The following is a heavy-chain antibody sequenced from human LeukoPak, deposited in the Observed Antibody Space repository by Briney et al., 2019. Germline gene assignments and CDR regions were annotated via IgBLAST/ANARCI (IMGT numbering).Heavy chain of an antibody. J-gene: IGHJ4*02. Sequence: GGSLRLSCAASGFTFSNYALHWVRQAPGKGLEYVSDISSNGDATFYANSVKSRFTISRDNSKNTLYLQMGSLRAEDTAVYYCVRVGNYREFDYWGQGTLVTVSS. D-gene: IGHD1-7*01. CDR3: VRVGNYREFDY. V-gene: IGHV3-64*01. CDR1: GFTFSNYA. CDR2: ISSNGDAT.